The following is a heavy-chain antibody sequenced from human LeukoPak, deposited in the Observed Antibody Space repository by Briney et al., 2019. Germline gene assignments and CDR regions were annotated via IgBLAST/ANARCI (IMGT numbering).Heavy chain of an antibody. D-gene: IGHD2-15*01. V-gene: IGHV3-49*04. CDR2: IRSKAYGGTT. CDR3: TRVSLVAASVFFDY. J-gene: IGHJ4*02. CDR1: GFTFGDYA. Sequence: GGSLRLSCTASGFTFGDYAMSWVRQAPGKGLEWVSFIRSKAYGGTTAYAASVKGRFTISRDDSKSIAYLQMNSLKTEDTAVYYCTRVSLVAASVFFDYWGQGTLVTVSS.